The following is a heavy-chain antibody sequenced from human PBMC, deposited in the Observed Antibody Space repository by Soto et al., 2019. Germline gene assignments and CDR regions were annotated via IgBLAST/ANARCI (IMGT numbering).Heavy chain of an antibody. J-gene: IGHJ4*02. V-gene: IGHV1-3*01. D-gene: IGHD2-15*01. Sequence: ASVKVSCKASGYTFTSYAMHWVRQAPGQRLEWMGWINAGNGNTKYSQKFQGRVTITRDTSASTAHMELSSLRSEDTAVYYCARDECSGGSCYFDYWGQGALVTVSS. CDR1: GYTFTSYA. CDR2: INAGNGNT. CDR3: ARDECSGGSCYFDY.